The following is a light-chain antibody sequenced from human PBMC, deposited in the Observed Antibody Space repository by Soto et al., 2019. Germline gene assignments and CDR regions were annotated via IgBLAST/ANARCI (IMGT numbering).Light chain of an antibody. J-gene: IGLJ2*01. CDR2: GNS. Sequence: QSVLTQPPSVSGAPGQRVTISCTGSSSNIGAGYYVNWYQQLPGTAPKLLIYGNSNRPSGVPDRFSGSKSGASASLAITGLQEEDEADYYYQSYDSSLSGSVFGGGTKLTVL. CDR3: QSYDSSLSGSV. V-gene: IGLV1-40*01. CDR1: SSNIGAGYY.